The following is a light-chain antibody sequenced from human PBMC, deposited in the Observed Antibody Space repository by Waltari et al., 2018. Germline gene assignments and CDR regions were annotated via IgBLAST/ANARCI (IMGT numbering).Light chain of an antibody. CDR1: RSNIGSNF. CDR2: SDT. CDR3: AAWDDSLNGPV. Sequence: QSVLTQPPSASGTPGQRVTISRSGSRSNIGSNFVNWYQQLPGTAPKLLSYSDTRRPAGVPDRFFGSKSGTSASLAISGLQSEDEADYYCAAWDDSLNGPVFGGGTKVTVL. J-gene: IGLJ2*01. V-gene: IGLV1-44*01.